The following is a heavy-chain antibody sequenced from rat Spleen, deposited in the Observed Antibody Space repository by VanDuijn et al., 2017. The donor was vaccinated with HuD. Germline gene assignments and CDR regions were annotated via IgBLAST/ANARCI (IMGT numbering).Heavy chain of an antibody. V-gene: IGHV5-25*01. CDR1: GFTFSNYD. CDR2: ISTGGSST. J-gene: IGHJ2*01. Sequence: EVQLVESGGGLVQPGRSIKLSCAASGFTFSNYDMAWVRQAPTKGLEWVASISTGGSSTYYRDSVKGRCTVSRDDAESTLYLQMDSLRSEDTATYYCARRRTGFDYWGQGVMVTVSS. CDR3: ARRRTGFDY.